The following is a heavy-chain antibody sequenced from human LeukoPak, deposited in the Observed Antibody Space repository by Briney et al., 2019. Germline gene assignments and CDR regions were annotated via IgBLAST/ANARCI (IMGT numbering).Heavy chain of an antibody. CDR1: GFTFSDYY. J-gene: IGHJ6*03. D-gene: IGHD1-26*01. V-gene: IGHV3-11*04. CDR3: ARDQTKWEPLRRRDYYYMDV. Sequence: GGSLRLSCAASGFTFSDYYMTWIRQAPGKGLEWVSSISHSASTIYYADSVKGRFTISRDNAKNSLYLQMNSLRAEDTAVYYCARDQTKWEPLRRRDYYYMDVWGKGTTVTVSS. CDR2: ISHSASTI.